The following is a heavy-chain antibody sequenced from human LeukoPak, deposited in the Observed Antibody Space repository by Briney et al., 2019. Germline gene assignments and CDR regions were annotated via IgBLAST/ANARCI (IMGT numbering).Heavy chain of an antibody. J-gene: IGHJ4*02. D-gene: IGHD2-2*01. Sequence: VASVKVSCMASGYTFTGYYMHWVRQAPGQGHQWMVWINPNSGGTNYAQKFQGRVPMTRDTSISTAYMELSRLRSDDTAVYYCARVDCSSTSCEAFYFDYWGQGTLVTVSS. V-gene: IGHV1-2*02. CDR1: GYTFTGYY. CDR3: ARVDCSSTSCEAFYFDY. CDR2: INPNSGGT.